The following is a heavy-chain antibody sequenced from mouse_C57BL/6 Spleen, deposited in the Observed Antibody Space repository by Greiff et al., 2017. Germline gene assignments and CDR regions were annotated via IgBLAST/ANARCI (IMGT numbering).Heavy chain of an antibody. J-gene: IGHJ3*01. CDR3: AREGTTTYDYPWFAY. CDR1: GYTFTSYG. CDR2: IYPRSGNT. D-gene: IGHD2-4*01. V-gene: IGHV1-81*01. Sequence: VQRVESGAELARPGASVKLSCKASGYTFTSYGISWVKQRTGQGLEWIGEIYPRSGNTYYNEKFKGKATLTADKSSSTAYMELRSLTSEDSAVYFCAREGTTTYDYPWFAYWGQGTLVTVSA.